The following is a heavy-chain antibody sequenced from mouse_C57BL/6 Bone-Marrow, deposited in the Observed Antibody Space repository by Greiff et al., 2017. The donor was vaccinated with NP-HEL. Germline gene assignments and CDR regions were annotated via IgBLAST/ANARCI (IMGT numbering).Heavy chain of an antibody. J-gene: IGHJ1*03. CDR1: GYAFSSYW. Sequence: VQVVESGAELVKPGASVKISCKASGYAFSSYWMNWVKQRPGKGLEWIGQIYPGDGDTNYNGKFKGKATLTADKSSSTAYMQLSSLTSEDSAVYFCARRGWLRRKYWYFDVWGTGTTVTVSS. V-gene: IGHV1-80*01. CDR2: IYPGDGDT. CDR3: ARRGWLRRKYWYFDV. D-gene: IGHD2-2*01.